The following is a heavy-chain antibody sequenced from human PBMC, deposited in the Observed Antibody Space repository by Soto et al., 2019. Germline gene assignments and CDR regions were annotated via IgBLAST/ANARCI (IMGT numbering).Heavy chain of an antibody. V-gene: IGHV3-15*01. D-gene: IGHD2-2*01. CDR3: TTGPEFRSTSCYPDYYYYGMDV. CDR1: GFTFSNAW. CDR2: VKSKTDGGTT. Sequence: GGSLRLSCAASGFTFSNAWMSWVRQAPGKGLEWVGRVKSKTDGGTTDYAAPVKGRFTISRDDSKNTLYLQMNSLQTEDTAVYDSTTGPEFRSTSCYPDYYYYGMDVWGQGTTVTVSS. J-gene: IGHJ6*02.